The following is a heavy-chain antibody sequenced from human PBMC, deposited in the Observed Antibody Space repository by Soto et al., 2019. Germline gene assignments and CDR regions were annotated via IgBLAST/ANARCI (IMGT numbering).Heavy chain of an antibody. CDR3: ARDSLWSRGNYYGMDV. D-gene: IGHD3-10*01. V-gene: IGHV4-4*02. J-gene: IGHJ6*02. Sequence: SETLSLTCAVSGGSISSSYWWNWVRQPPGKGLEWIGKIYHSGSTNYNPSLKNRVTISVDTSKNQFSLKLSSVTAADTAVYYCARDSLWSRGNYYGMDVWGQGTTVTVSS. CDR2: IYHSGST. CDR1: GGSISSSYW.